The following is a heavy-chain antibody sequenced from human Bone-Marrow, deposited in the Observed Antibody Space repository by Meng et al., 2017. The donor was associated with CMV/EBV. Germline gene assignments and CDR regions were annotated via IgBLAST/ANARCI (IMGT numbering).Heavy chain of an antibody. V-gene: IGHV1-2*02. J-gene: IGHJ6*02. CDR2: INPKNGVT. CDR3: ARGGSGYSYEYYYYGMDV. D-gene: IGHD5-18*01. Sequence: ASVKVSCKASGYTFTAYYMHWVRQAPGQGLEWMGWINPKNGVTNYAQKFQDRVTMTRDTSISTAYMEVSRLRSDDTAVYYCARGGSGYSYEYYYYGMDVWGQGTTVTVSS. CDR1: GYTFTAYY.